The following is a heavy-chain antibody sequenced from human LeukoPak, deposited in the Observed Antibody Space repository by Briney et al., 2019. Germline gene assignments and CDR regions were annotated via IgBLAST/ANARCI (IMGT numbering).Heavy chain of an antibody. V-gene: IGHV6-1*01. CDR3: DSGYGLDALDI. CDR2: TYFRSRWYY. D-gene: IGHD5-12*01. J-gene: IGHJ3*02. Sequence: SQTLSPTCVISGDSVSSNSAAWNWIRQSPSRGLEWLGRTYFRSRWYYDYAVSLKGRITINPDTSKNQFSLQLRSVIPEDTSLYARDSGYGLDALDIWGQGTMVTVSS. CDR1: GDSVSSNSAA.